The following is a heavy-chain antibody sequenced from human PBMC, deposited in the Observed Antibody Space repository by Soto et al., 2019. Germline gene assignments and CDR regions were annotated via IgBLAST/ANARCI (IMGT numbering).Heavy chain of an antibody. CDR3: ERHRMVRGVMRFDP. CDR2: IYYSGST. V-gene: IGHV4-59*08. Sequence: SETLSLTCTVSGGSISSYYWSWIRQPPGKGLEWIGYIYYSGSTNYNPSLKSRVTISVDTSKNQFSPKLSSVTAADTAVYYCERHRMVRGVMRFDPWGQGTLVTVSS. D-gene: IGHD3-10*01. J-gene: IGHJ5*02. CDR1: GGSISSYY.